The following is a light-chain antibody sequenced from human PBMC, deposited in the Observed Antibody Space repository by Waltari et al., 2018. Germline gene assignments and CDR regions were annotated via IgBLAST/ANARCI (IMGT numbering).Light chain of an antibody. CDR3: NLYTTSNTDGF. CDR2: DVI. J-gene: IGLJ2*01. Sequence: QAALTQPASVSGSPGQSITISCTGTSADIGGYNYVSWYQQHPGKAPKLIIYDVINRPSGVSDRFSGSQSGNTASLTISGLQAEDEAEYYCNLYTTSNTDGFFGGGTKLTVL. V-gene: IGLV2-14*03. CDR1: SADIGGYNY.